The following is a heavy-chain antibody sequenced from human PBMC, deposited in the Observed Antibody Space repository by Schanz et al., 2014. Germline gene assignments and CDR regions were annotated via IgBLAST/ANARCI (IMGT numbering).Heavy chain of an antibody. CDR3: VRDELLWFGEVLSLDY. CDR2: VSDDGNKK. CDR1: GFTFSGNA. V-gene: IGHV3-30*03. Sequence: QVHLMESGGGVVQPGRSLRLSCAASGFTFSGNAMHWVRQAPGKGLEWVAVVSDDGNKKYYADSVKGRFTISRDNSNKTVDLQMNSLRAEDTALYYCVRDELLWFGEVLSLDYWGQGALVTVSS. J-gene: IGHJ4*02. D-gene: IGHD3-10*01.